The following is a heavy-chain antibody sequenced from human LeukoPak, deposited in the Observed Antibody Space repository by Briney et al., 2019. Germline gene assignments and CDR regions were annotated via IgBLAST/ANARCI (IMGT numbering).Heavy chain of an antibody. V-gene: IGHV6-1*01. CDR1: GDSVSSNNGA. CDR3: ARDLGNTGWYTFDY. D-gene: IGHD6-19*01. Sequence: SQILSLTCDISGDSVSSNNGAWNWIRQSPSRGLEWLGRTYYRSKWYNDYAGSLNGRITISPDTSKNQFSLHRNSVTPEDTAVYYCARDLGNTGWYTFDYWGQGILVTVSS. J-gene: IGHJ4*02. CDR2: TYYRSKWYN.